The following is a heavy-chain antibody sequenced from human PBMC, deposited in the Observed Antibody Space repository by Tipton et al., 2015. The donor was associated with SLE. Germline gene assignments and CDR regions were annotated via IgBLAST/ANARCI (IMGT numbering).Heavy chain of an antibody. J-gene: IGHJ6*02. CDR2: IDYSGST. Sequence: TLSLTCTVSGGSISSSNYYWGWIRQPPGKGLEWIGNIDYSGSTHDNPSLKSRVTTSVDTSKNQFSLKLNSVTAADTAVYYCARSGGWTGSFYGMDVWGQGTTVTVSS. CDR3: ARSGGWTGSFYGMDV. D-gene: IGHD3/OR15-3a*01. CDR1: GGSISSSNYY. V-gene: IGHV4-39*07.